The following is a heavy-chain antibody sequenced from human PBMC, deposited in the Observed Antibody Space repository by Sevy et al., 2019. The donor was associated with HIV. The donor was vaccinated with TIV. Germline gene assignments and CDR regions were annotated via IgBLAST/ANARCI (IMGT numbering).Heavy chain of an antibody. V-gene: IGHV3-9*01. CDR2: INWNSGTV. CDR1: GFTFDDYA. J-gene: IGHJ6*02. Sequence: GGSLRLSCAASGFTFDDYAMHWVRQGPGKGLEWVSTINWNSGTVDYADSVKGRFTVSRENAKNSLYIQMNSLRGEDTALYYCVKDLTVTTSEGDFHYGMDVWGQGTTVTVSS. D-gene: IGHD4-4*01. CDR3: VKDLTVTTSEGDFHYGMDV.